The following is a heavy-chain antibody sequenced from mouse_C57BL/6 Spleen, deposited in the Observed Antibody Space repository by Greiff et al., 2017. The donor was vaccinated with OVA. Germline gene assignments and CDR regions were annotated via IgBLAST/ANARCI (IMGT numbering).Heavy chain of an antibody. J-gene: IGHJ4*01. CDR2: IYPGSGST. V-gene: IGHV1-55*01. Sequence: QVQLQQPGAELVKPGASVKLSCKASGYTFTSYWITWVKQRPGQGLEWIGDIYPGSGSTNYNEKFKSKATLTVDTSSSTAYMQLSSLASEDSAVYYSAKGDYGNYFFMGYWGQGTSVTVSS. CDR3: AKGDYGNYFFMGY. D-gene: IGHD2-1*01. CDR1: GYTFTSYW.